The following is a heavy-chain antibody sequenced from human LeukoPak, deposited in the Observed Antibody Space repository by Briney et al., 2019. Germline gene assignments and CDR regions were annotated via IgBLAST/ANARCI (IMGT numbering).Heavy chain of an antibody. CDR1: GFTFSSYT. V-gene: IGHV3-21*04. D-gene: IGHD6-13*01. CDR3: AKDASSIAAAGEIDY. Sequence: GGSLRLSCTASGFTFSSYTMNWVRQTPGKGLEWVSSISSSSTYIYYPDSVKGRFTISRDNAKNSLYLQMNSLRAEDMALYYCAKDASSIAAAGEIDYWGQGTLVTVSS. J-gene: IGHJ4*02. CDR2: ISSSSTYI.